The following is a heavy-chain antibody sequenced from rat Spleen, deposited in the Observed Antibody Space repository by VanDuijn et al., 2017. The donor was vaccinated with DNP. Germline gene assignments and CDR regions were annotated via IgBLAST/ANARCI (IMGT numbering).Heavy chain of an antibody. CDR3: TRDAYNSYIPYGYFDF. CDR1: GFSLTSYD. V-gene: IGHV2-63*01. D-gene: IGHD1-2*01. J-gene: IGHJ1*01. Sequence: QVQLKESGPGPVQPSETLSLTCTVSGFSLTSYDLNWVRQPPGKGLEWMGRMSYDGDTSYNSALKSRLSISRDSSKNQVFLKMNSLQTDDSGTYYCTRDAYNSYIPYGYFDFWGPGTMVTVSS. CDR2: MSYDGDT.